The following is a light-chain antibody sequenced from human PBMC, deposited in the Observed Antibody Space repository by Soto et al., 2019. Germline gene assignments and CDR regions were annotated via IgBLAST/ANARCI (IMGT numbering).Light chain of an antibody. V-gene: IGKV1-12*01. CDR3: QQANNFPLT. CDR1: QGINNW. Sequence: DIQMTQSPSSVSASVGDTVNITCRASQGINNWLAWYQQKPGKAPQLLIYAASSLQSGVPSRFSGSGFGTDFTLTITSLQPEDFATYFCQQANNFPLTFGGGTKIEIK. CDR2: AAS. J-gene: IGKJ4*01.